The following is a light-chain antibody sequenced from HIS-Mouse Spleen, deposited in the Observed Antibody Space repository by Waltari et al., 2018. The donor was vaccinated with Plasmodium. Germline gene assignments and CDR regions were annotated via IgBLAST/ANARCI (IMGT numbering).Light chain of an antibody. CDR1: SDINVGSYN. CDR2: YYSDSDK. CDR3: MIWPSNASGV. Sequence: QPVLPQPPSSSASPGESARLTCTLPSDINVGSYNISWSQPKPGSPPRYLLYYYSDSDKGQGSGVPSRFSGSKDASANTGILLISGLQSEDEADYYCMIWPSNASGVFGGGTKLTVL. V-gene: IGLV5-37*01. J-gene: IGLJ3*02.